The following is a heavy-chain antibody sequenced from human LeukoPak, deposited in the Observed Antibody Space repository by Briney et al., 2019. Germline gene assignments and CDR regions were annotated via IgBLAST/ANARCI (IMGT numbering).Heavy chain of an antibody. CDR3: AKALGSTVTTRTYFDY. D-gene: IGHD4-17*01. V-gene: IGHV3-9*01. CDR1: GFTFHDYA. J-gene: IGHJ4*02. CDR2: LSWNGGNI. Sequence: PGGSLRLSCAASGFTFHDYAMHWVRQAPGKGLEWVSGLSWNGGNIGYAESVRGRFTISRDNAGNYLYLQMNSLRPEDTALYYCAKALGSTVTTRTYFDYWGQGTLVTVSS.